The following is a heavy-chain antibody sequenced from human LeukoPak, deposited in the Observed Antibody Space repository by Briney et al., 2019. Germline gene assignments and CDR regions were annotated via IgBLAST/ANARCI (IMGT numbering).Heavy chain of an antibody. V-gene: IGHV3-21*01. CDR1: GFTFSDYT. J-gene: IGHJ4*02. Sequence: GRSLRLSCVASGFTFSDYTMTWVRQAPGKGLEWVSSISATSVYITYADSVKGRFTISRDNAKNSLYLQMNSLRAEDTAVYYCARGGWELHLDYWGQGTLVTVSS. D-gene: IGHD1-26*01. CDR2: ISATSVYI. CDR3: ARGGWELHLDY.